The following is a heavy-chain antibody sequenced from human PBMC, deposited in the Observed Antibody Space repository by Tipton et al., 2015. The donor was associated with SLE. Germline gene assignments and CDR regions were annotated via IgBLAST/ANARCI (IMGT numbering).Heavy chain of an antibody. CDR1: GDSITSITRTNW. D-gene: IGHD6-19*01. Sequence: TLSLTCTVSGDSITSITRTNWWGWVRQPPGKGLEWIGNVYYSGSTYYSASLRSRVTISLDRSKNHFSLTLNSVTAADTAVYYCAKTTVYSNDWPYFDHWGQGTLVTVSS. V-gene: IGHV4-39*07. CDR3: AKTTVYSNDWPYFDH. J-gene: IGHJ4*02. CDR2: VYYSGST.